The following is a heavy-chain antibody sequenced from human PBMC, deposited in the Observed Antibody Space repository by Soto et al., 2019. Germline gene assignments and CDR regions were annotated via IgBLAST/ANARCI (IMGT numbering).Heavy chain of an antibody. CDR2: ISYDGSNK. V-gene: IGHV3-30*18. J-gene: IGHJ4*02. D-gene: IGHD6-6*01. Sequence: GGSLRLSCAASGFTFSSYGMHWVRQAPGKGLEWVAVISYDGSNKYYADSVKGRFTISRDNSKNTLYLQMNSLRAEDTAVYYCAKDLSSSGKVYFDYWGQGTLVTVSS. CDR3: AKDLSSSGKVYFDY. CDR1: GFTFSSYG.